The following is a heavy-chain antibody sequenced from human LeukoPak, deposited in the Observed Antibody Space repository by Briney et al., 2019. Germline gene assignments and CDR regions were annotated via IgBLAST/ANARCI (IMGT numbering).Heavy chain of an antibody. CDR1: GFTFSSYG. CDR2: ISSGSTYK. J-gene: IGHJ4*02. CDR3: TRGPTLIGVAGTWPLDY. D-gene: IGHD6-19*01. V-gene: IGHV3-21*06. Sequence: GGSLRPSCAASGFTFSSYGMHWVRQAPGKGLEWVSSISSGSTYKYFADSVKGRFTISRDNAKNSLYLQMNSLRAEDSAVYYCTRGPTLIGVAGTWPLDYWGQGTLVTVSS.